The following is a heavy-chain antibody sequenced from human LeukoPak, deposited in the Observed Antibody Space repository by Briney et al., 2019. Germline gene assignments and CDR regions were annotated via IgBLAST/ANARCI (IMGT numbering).Heavy chain of an antibody. D-gene: IGHD2-15*01. CDR2: IYDSGST. CDR3: ARDCSGGSCYGAFDI. Sequence: SETLSLTCTVSGASIRRGDYYWSWIRQPPGKGLEWIGYIYDSGSTYYNPSLKSRITISVDTSENRFSLKLSSVTATDTAVYYCARDCSGGSCYGAFDIWGQGTMVTVSS. CDR1: GASIRRGDYY. J-gene: IGHJ3*02. V-gene: IGHV4-30-4*01.